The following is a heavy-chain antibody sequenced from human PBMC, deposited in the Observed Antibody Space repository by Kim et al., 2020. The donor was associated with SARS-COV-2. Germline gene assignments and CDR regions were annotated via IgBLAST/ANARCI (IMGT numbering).Heavy chain of an antibody. CDR3: ARDRDFDPQDGMDV. D-gene: IGHD3-9*01. J-gene: IGHJ6*02. CDR1: GGSISSSSYY. Sequence: SETLSLTCTVSGGSISSSSYYWGWIRQPPGKGLEWIGSIYYSGSTYYNPSLKSRVTISVDTSKNQFSLKLSSVTAADTAVYYCARDRDFDPQDGMDVWGQGTTVTVSS. CDR2: IYYSGST. V-gene: IGHV4-39*07.